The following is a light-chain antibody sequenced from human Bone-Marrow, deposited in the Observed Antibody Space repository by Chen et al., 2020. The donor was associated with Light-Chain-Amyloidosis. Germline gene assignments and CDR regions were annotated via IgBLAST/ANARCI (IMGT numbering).Light chain of an antibody. Sequence: SYVMTQPSSVSVAPGQTATIACGGNNIGSTSLHWYQQTPGQAPLLVVYDDSDRPSVIPERLSGSNAGNTATLTISRVEAGDEADYYCQVWDRGSDRPVFGGGTKLTVL. CDR2: DDS. V-gene: IGLV3-21*02. CDR1: NIGSTS. CDR3: QVWDRGSDRPV. J-gene: IGLJ3*02.